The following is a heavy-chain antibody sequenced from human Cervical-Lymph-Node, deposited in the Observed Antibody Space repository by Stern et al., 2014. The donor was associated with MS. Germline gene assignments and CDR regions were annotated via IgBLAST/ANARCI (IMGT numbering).Heavy chain of an antibody. Sequence: QVQLEQSGAEVRKPSSTVNVSCKASGGTFSNPGFSWVRQAPGQGLEWMGGIIPLFGTTNYAQKFQGRVTITADKSTGTAFLELRSLTSDDAAVYYCARDLGVGPTAYWGQGTLVTVSS. CDR1: GGTFSNPG. D-gene: IGHD1-26*01. CDR3: ARDLGVGPTAY. V-gene: IGHV1-69*06. CDR2: IIPLFGTT. J-gene: IGHJ4*02.